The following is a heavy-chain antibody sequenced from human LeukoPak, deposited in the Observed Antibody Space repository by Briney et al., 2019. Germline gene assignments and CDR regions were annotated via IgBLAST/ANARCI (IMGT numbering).Heavy chain of an antibody. CDR3: AKQPFSATNFAGMDV. CDR1: GYSFTSYW. CDR2: IDPSDSYT. Sequence: TAGESLRISCKGSGYSFTSYWISWVRQMPGKGLEWMGRIDPSDSYTNYSPSFQGHVTISADKSISTAYLQWSSLKASDTAMYYCAKQPFSATNFAGMDVWGKGTTVTVSS. V-gene: IGHV5-10-1*01. J-gene: IGHJ6*04. D-gene: IGHD5-24*01.